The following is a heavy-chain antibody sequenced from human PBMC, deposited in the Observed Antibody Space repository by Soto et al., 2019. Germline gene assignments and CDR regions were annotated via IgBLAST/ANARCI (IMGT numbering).Heavy chain of an antibody. CDR1: GFTFSSYA. V-gene: IGHV3-30-3*01. J-gene: IGHJ4*02. D-gene: IGHD2-15*01. CDR2: ISYDESKK. CDR3: ARDQGYCSGGSCYYFDY. Sequence: GGSLRLSCAASGFTFSSYAMHWVRQAPGKGLEWVAIISYDESKKYYADSVKGRFTISRDNSKNTLYLQMNSLRAEDTAVDYCARDQGYCSGGSCYYFDYWGQGTLVTVSS.